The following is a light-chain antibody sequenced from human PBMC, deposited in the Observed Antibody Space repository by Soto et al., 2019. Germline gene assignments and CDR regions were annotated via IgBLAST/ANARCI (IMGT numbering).Light chain of an antibody. J-gene: IGLJ1*01. Sequence: QSALTQPASVSGSPGQSITISCTGTSSDVGGYNYVSWYQQHPGKAPKLMIYEVSNRPSGVSNRFSGSKSGNTASLTISGLQAPDEADYYCSSYTSSSTPYVFGTGTKLPVL. CDR3: SSYTSSSTPYV. CDR1: SSDVGGYNY. V-gene: IGLV2-14*01. CDR2: EVS.